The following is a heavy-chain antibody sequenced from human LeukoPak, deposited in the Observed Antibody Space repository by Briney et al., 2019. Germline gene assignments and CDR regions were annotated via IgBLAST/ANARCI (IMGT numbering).Heavy chain of an antibody. CDR2: IKQGGNEK. Sequence: GGSLRLSCAASGFIFRNHWMSWVRQVPGRGLEWVAHIKQGGNEKHYVDSVECRVTLSRDDYKNSLYLQMNSLRVDDSAVYYCARGPNYGDRVDYFDYWGQGTLVTVSS. CDR3: ARGPNYGDRVDYFDY. D-gene: IGHD4-17*01. CDR1: GFIFRNHW. V-gene: IGHV3-7*01. J-gene: IGHJ4*02.